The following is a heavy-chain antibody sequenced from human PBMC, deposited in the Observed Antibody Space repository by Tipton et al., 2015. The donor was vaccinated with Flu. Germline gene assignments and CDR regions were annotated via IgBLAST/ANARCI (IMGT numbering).Heavy chain of an antibody. CDR2: IYSSGTT. D-gene: IGHD3-10*01. V-gene: IGHV4-4*07. J-gene: IGHJ4*02. CDR1: GGSMSSYY. CDR3: ARASGSGTYVIFDF. Sequence: LRLSCTASGGSMSSYYWSWIRQPAGKGLECIGRIYSSGTTNYNPSLKSRVTMSIDTSKNQFSLKLYSVTAADTAVYYCARASGSGTYVIFDFWGQGTLVTVSS.